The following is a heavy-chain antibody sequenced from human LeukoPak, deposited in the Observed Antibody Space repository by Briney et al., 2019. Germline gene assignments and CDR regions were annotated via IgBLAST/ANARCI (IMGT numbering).Heavy chain of an antibody. J-gene: IGHJ5*02. CDR1: GGTFSSYA. V-gene: IGHV1-69*06. CDR2: IIPIFGTA. Sequence: ASVKVSCKASGGTFSSYAISWVRQAPGQGLEGMGGIIPIFGTANYAQKFQGRVTITADKSTSTAYMELSSLRSEDTAVYDCARVPYCSSTSCYFTWFDPWGQGTLVTVSS. CDR3: ARVPYCSSTSCYFTWFDP. D-gene: IGHD2-2*01.